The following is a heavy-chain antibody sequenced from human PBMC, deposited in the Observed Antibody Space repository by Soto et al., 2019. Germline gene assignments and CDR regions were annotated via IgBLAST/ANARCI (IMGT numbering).Heavy chain of an antibody. CDR3: GTDSRQPPTNYSSYYGMDV. CDR2: FDPEDGET. J-gene: IGHJ6*02. Sequence: ASVKVSCKVSGYTLTELSMHWVRQAPGKGLEWMGGFDPEDGETIYAQKSQGRVTMTEDTSTDTAYKELSSVRSEATRVYYCGTDSRQPPTNYSSYYGMDVWGQGTTVTVSS. D-gene: IGHD5-18*01. V-gene: IGHV1-24*01. CDR1: GYTLTELS.